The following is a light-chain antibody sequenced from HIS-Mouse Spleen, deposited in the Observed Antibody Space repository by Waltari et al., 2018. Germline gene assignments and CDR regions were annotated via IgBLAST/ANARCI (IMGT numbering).Light chain of an antibody. CDR2: DDS. Sequence: SYVLTQPPSVSVAPGQTARLTCGGTNIGSKSVNWYQQKPGQAPVLVVYDDSDRPSGIPERFSGSNSGNTATLTISRVEAGDEADYYCQVWDSSSDHLYVFGTGTKVTVL. CDR1: NIGSKS. V-gene: IGLV3-21*02. CDR3: QVWDSSSDHLYV. J-gene: IGLJ1*01.